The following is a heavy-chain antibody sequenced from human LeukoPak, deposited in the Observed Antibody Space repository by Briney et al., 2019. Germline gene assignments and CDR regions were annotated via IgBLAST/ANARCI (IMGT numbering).Heavy chain of an antibody. D-gene: IGHD1-26*01. CDR2: IYSGGST. Sequence: GGSLRLSCAASGFIFSRYGMTWVRQAPGKGLEWVSVIYSGGSTYYADSVKGRFTISRDNSKNMLYLQMNSLRAEDTAVYFCARGGSIRPFDYWGQGTLVTVSS. V-gene: IGHV3-53*01. CDR3: ARGGSIRPFDY. CDR1: GFIFSRYG. J-gene: IGHJ4*02.